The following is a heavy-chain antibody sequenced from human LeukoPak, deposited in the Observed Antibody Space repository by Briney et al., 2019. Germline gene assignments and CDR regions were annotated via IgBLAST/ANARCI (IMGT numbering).Heavy chain of an antibody. CDR3: AKDDRWLQFGC. CDR2: IIPSGHTT. V-gene: IGHV3-23*01. CDR1: GFTFRRYG. J-gene: IGHJ4*02. Sequence: GGSLRLSCAASGFTFRRYGMSWVRQAPGKGLEWVSGIIPSGHTTYYADSVRGRFTISRDNSRNTLYLQMNSLTAEATAVYYCAKDDRWLQFGCWGQGTLVTVSA. D-gene: IGHD5-24*01.